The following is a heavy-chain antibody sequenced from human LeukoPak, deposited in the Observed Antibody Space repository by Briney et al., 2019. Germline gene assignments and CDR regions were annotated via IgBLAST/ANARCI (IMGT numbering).Heavy chain of an antibody. D-gene: IGHD2-21*01. J-gene: IGHJ4*03. V-gene: IGHV3-74*01. CDR2: IRGDGSRT. CDR1: GFALSTYW. Sequence: GGSLRLSCVASGFALSTYWMDWVRQAPGKRPGWISHIRGDGSRTSYADSVKGRFTISRDNAKNTLYLQMNRLRAEGTAVYYWCKNGCGDALGQWGQGTLGTGSS. CDR3: CKNGCGDALGQ.